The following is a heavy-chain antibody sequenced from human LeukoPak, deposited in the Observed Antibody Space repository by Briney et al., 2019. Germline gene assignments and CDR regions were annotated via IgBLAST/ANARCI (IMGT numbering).Heavy chain of an antibody. CDR2: ISGSGGST. D-gene: IGHD6-13*01. CDR1: GFTFSSYA. J-gene: IGHJ4*02. V-gene: IGHV3-23*01. CDR3: AKDLGRYSSSWLDY. Sequence: GGSLRLSCAASGFTFSSYAMSWVRQAPGKGLEWVSAISGSGGSTYYADSVKGRFTISRDNSQNTLYLQMNSLRAEDTAVYYCAKDLGRYSSSWLDYWGQGTLVTVSS.